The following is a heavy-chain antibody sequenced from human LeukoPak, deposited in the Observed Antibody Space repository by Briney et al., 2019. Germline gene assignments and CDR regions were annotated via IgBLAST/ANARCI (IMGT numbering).Heavy chain of an antibody. CDR3: AKGGTSVTRYVDY. V-gene: IGHV3-9*01. CDR2: ISWNSGSI. CDR1: GFTFDDYA. J-gene: IGHJ4*02. Sequence: TGGSLRLSCAASGFTFDDYAMHWVRQAPGKGLEWVSGISWNSGSIGYADSVKGRFTITRDNSQNTVHLQMNSLRAEDTAVYYCAKGGTSVTRYVDYWGQGTLVTVSS. D-gene: IGHD4-17*01.